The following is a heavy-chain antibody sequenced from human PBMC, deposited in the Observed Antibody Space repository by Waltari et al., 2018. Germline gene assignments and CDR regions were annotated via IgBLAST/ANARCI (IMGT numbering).Heavy chain of an antibody. V-gene: IGHV1-69*01. J-gene: IGHJ4*02. CDR2: IIPIFGTA. Sequence: QVQLVQSGAEVKKPGSSVKVSCKAPGAPFSCYAISGVGQAPGQGLEWMGGIIPIFGTANYAQKFQGRVTITADESTSTAYMELSSLRSEDTAVYYCARYWLDGYNPNFDYWGQGTLVTVSS. D-gene: IGHD5-12*01. CDR1: GAPFSCYA. CDR3: ARYWLDGYNPNFDY.